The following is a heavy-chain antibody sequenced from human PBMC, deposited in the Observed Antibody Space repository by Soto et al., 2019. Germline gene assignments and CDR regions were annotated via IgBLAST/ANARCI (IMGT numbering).Heavy chain of an antibody. CDR2: IYHGLSI. Sequence: PSGTLSLTCAVSSGSFSGYSWSWVRQPPGKGLEWIGEIYHGLSIVYNPSLKSRVTISGDSSKNQFSLKLSSVTAADTAVYYCARHGRYYIDYWGQGTLVTVSS. CDR3: ARHGRYYIDY. CDR1: SGSFSGYS. J-gene: IGHJ4*02. V-gene: IGHV4-34*01.